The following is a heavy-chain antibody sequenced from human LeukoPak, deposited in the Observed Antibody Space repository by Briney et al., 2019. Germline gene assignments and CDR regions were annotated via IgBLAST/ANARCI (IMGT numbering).Heavy chain of an antibody. V-gene: IGHV1-2*02. D-gene: IGHD6-13*01. CDR1: GYTFTDAY. CDR2: INPDSGGT. Sequence: ASVTVSFKASGYTFTDAYIHWVRQAPGQGLEWMGWINPDSGGTNYAQKFQGRVAMTRDTSITTVYMEMSSLRSDDTAVYYCARVKYRAAGDKQHWGRGTLVTVSS. CDR3: ARVKYRAAGDKQH. J-gene: IGHJ1*01.